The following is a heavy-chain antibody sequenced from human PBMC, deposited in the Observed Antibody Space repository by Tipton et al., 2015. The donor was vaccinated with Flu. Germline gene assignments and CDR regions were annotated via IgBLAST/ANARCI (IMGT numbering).Heavy chain of an antibody. CDR1: GYSIRSSNYY. J-gene: IGHJ5*02. Sequence: TLSLTCAVSGYSIRSSNYYWGWIRQPPGKGLEWIGNIFYSGNSKYNPSLKSRVTMSVETSRNQFSLKLSSVTAADTAVYYCARRDFSNYVSEPKSWFDPWGQGTLVAVSS. CDR2: IFYSGNS. D-gene: IGHD4-11*01. V-gene: IGHV4-39*07. CDR3: ARRDFSNYVSEPKSWFDP.